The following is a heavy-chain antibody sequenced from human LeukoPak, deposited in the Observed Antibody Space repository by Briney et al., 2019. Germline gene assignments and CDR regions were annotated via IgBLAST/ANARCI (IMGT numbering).Heavy chain of an antibody. CDR2: INPSGGST. CDR1: GYTFTSYY. D-gene: IGHD2-15*01. J-gene: IGHJ6*03. CDR3: ARDQLLVVAAPKSRYYYYYMDV. Sequence: ASVKVSCKASGYTFTSYYMHWVRQAPGQGLEWMGIINPSGGSTSYAQKFQGRVTMTRDTSTSTVYMELSSLRSEDTAVYYCARDQLLVVAAPKSRYYYYYMDVWGKGTTVTVSS. V-gene: IGHV1-46*01.